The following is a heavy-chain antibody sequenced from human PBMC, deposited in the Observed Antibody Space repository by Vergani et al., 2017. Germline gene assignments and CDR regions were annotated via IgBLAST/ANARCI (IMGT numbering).Heavy chain of an antibody. CDR2: IWYDGSNK. J-gene: IGHJ3*02. CDR3: AKDRGGIAVAGAFDAFDI. D-gene: IGHD6-19*01. V-gene: IGHV3-33*06. Sequence: QVQLVESGGGVVQPGRSLRLSCAASGFTFSSYGMHWVRQAPGKGLEWVAVIWYDGSNKYYADSVKGRFTISRDNSKNTLYLQMNSLRAEDTAVYYCAKDRGGIAVAGAFDAFDIWGQGTMVTVSS. CDR1: GFTFSSYG.